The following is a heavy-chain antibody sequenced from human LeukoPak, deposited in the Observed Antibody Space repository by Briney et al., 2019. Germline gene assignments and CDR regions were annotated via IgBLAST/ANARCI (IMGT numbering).Heavy chain of an antibody. J-gene: IGHJ4*02. CDR1: GFTFSDHY. Sequence: TGGSLRLSCAASGFTFSDHYMDWVRQAPGKGLKWVGRIRNKANSYTTEYAASVKGRFTISRDDSKNSLYLQMNSLKTEDTAVYYCARGGSSSSWYPFDYWGQGTLVTVSS. CDR2: IRNKANSYTT. D-gene: IGHD6-13*01. CDR3: ARGGSSSSWYPFDY. V-gene: IGHV3-72*01.